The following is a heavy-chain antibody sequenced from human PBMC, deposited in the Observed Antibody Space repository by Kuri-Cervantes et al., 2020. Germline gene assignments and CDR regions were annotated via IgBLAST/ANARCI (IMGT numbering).Heavy chain of an antibody. CDR1: GFTFSSYS. V-gene: IGHV3-21*01. Sequence: GESLKISCAASGFTFSSYSMNWVRQAPGKGLEWVSSISRSSSNTYYADSVKGRFTISRDNAKSSLYLQMNSLRAEDTAVYYCARAYYDILTGSPYYFDYWGQGTLVTVSS. CDR3: ARAYYDILTGSPYYFDY. D-gene: IGHD3-9*01. J-gene: IGHJ4*02. CDR2: ISRSSSNT.